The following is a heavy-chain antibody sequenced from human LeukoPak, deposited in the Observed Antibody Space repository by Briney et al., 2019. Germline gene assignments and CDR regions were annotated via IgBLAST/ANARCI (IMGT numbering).Heavy chain of an antibody. CDR1: GFTFSRFA. Sequence: SGGSLRLSCAASGFTFSRFAMSWVRQAPGKGLERVSAISGSGGSTYHADSVKGRFTISRDNSKSTLYLQMNSLRVEDTALYYCAKLTGIVVVPAAGFYYWGQGTLVTVSS. V-gene: IGHV3-23*01. CDR3: AKLTGIVVVPAAGFYY. D-gene: IGHD2-2*01. J-gene: IGHJ4*02. CDR2: ISGSGGST.